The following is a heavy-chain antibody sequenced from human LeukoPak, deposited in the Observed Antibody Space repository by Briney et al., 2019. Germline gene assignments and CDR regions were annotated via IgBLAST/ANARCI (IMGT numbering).Heavy chain of an antibody. CDR3: ARDQPQVADFDY. J-gene: IGHJ4*02. D-gene: IGHD6-19*01. V-gene: IGHV3-7*01. CDR2: IKYDGDEE. Sequence: GGSLRLSCAASGFTFSDYWMSWMRQAPGKGLEWVANIKYDGDEEYYVDSVKGRFTISRDNAKNSLYLQMNSLRAEDTAVYYCARDQPQVADFDYWGQGTLVTVSS. CDR1: GFTFSDYW.